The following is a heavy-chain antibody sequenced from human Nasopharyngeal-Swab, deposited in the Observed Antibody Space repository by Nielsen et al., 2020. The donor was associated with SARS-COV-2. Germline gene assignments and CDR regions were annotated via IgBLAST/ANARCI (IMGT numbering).Heavy chain of an antibody. D-gene: IGHD3-9*01. J-gene: IGHJ6*02. CDR2: ITWNSGSM. CDR3: ARDRENDILTGYHYYYYGMDV. V-gene: IGHV3-9*01. Sequence: SLKISCAASGFLFDDYAMHWVRQRPGRGLEWVSGITWNSGSMGYADSVKGRFTISRDNSKNTLYLQMNSLRAEDTAVYYCARDRENDILTGYHYYYYGMDVWGQGTTVTVSS. CDR1: GFLFDDYA.